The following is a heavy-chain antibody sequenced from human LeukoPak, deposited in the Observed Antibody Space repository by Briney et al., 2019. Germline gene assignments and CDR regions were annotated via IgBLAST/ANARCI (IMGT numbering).Heavy chain of an antibody. V-gene: IGHV3-30*02. J-gene: IGHJ4*02. CDR2: IRYDGSNK. Sequence: GGSLRLSCGASGFTFSSYGMHWVRQAPGKGLEWVAFIRYDGSNKYYADSVKGRFTISRDNSKNTLYLQMNSLRAEDTAVYYCAKPKGDWGSNPFDYWGQGTLVTVSS. CDR3: AKPKGDWGSNPFDY. CDR1: GFTFSSYG. D-gene: IGHD2-21*02.